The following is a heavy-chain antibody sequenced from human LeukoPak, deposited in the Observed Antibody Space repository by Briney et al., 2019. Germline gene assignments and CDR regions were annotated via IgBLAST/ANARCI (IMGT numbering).Heavy chain of an antibody. V-gene: IGHV3-30-3*01. D-gene: IGHD4-17*01. CDR2: ISYDGSNK. CDR1: GSTFSRNA. J-gene: IGHJ4*02. CDR3: ARESYYGDYSH. Sequence: GGSLRLSCAASGSTFSRNALHWVRQAPGKGLEWVAVISYDGSNKYYADSVKGRFTISRDNSKNTLYLQMNSLRAEDTAVYYCARESYYGDYSHWGQGTLVTVSS.